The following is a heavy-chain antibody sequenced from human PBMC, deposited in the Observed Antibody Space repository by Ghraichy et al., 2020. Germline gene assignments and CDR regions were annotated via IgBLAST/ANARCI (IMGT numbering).Heavy chain of an antibody. CDR2: IDAGNGNT. CDR1: GYTFSAYH. V-gene: IGHV1-3*01. Sequence: ASVKVSCKASGYTFSAYHIHWVRQAPGQRLEWMAWIDAGNGNTKISPKFQCRVTITRDTSASTAYMELSSLRSEDTAVYYCARILLIAGAGTGAFDIWGQGTMVTVSS. D-gene: IGHD6-13*01. CDR3: ARILLIAGAGTGAFDI. J-gene: IGHJ3*02.